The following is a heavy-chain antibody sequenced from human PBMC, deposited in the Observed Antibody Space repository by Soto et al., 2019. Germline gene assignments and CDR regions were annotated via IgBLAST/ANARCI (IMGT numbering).Heavy chain of an antibody. J-gene: IGHJ3*02. Sequence: SLTCTVSGGSISSSSYSWSWIRQPPGKGLEWIGYIYHSGSTYYNPSLKSRVTISVDTSKNQFSLTLSSVIAADTAMYYCARPHSSSWYAPFDIWGQGTMVTVSS. CDR3: ARPHSSSWYAPFDI. D-gene: IGHD6-13*01. CDR2: IYHSGST. CDR1: GGSISSSSYS. V-gene: IGHV4-30-2*01.